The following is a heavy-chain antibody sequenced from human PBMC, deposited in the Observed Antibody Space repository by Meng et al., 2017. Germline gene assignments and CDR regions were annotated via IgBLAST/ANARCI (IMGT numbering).Heavy chain of an antibody. CDR1: GGTFSSYA. D-gene: IGHD7-27*01. J-gene: IGHJ4*02. CDR3: ASNDGTGDRTGGDY. V-gene: IGHV1-69*01. Sequence: QVPVVRAGAEVKKPGSGVKVSCKASGGTFSSYAISWGRQAPGQGLEWMGGIIPIFGTANYAQKFQGRVTITADESTSTAYMELSSLRSEDTAVYYCASNDGTGDRTGGDYWGQGTLVTVSS. CDR2: IIPIFGTA.